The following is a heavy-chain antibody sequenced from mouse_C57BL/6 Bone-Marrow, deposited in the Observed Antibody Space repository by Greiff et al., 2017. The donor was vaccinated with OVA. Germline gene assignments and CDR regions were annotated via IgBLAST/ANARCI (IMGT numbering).Heavy chain of an antibody. V-gene: IGHV1-18*01. D-gene: IGHD1-1*01. CDR2: INPNNGGT. CDR1: GYTFTDYN. CDR3: ARWVYYEDYFDY. Sequence: EVQLQQSGPELVKPGASVKISCKASGYTFTDYNMDWVKQSHGKSLEWIGDINPNNGGTIYNQKFKGKATLTVDKSSSTAYMELRSLTSEDTAVYYCARWVYYEDYFDYWGQGTTLTVSS. J-gene: IGHJ2*01.